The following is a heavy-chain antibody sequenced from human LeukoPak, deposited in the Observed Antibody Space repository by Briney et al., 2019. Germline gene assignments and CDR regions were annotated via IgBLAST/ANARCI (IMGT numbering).Heavy chain of an antibody. Sequence: TETLSLTCAVYGGSFSGYYWSWIRQPPGKGLEWIGEINHSGSTNYNPSLKSRVTISVDTSKNQFSLKLSSVTAADTAVYYCARVDCSGGSCYYDYWGQGTLVTVSS. CDR2: INHSGST. CDR1: GGSFSGYY. CDR3: ARVDCSGGSCYYDY. J-gene: IGHJ4*02. V-gene: IGHV4-34*01. D-gene: IGHD2-15*01.